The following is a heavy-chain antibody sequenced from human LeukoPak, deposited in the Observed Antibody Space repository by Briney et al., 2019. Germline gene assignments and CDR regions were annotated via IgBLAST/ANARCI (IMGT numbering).Heavy chain of an antibody. CDR1: GFTFNYAW. J-gene: IGHJ6*02. CDR3: TTDEDWNYARKDV. V-gene: IGHV3-15*04. Sequence: GGSLRLSCAASGFTFNYAWMSWVRQVPGKGLEWVGQTVSEIDGGTTDYATPVKGRFTISRDDSKSTLHLQMNSLKIEDTAVYYCTTDEDWNYARKDVWGQGATVIVSS. CDR2: TVSEIDGGTT. D-gene: IGHD1-7*01.